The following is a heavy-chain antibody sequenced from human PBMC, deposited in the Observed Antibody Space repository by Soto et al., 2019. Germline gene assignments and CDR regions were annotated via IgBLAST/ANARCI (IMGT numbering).Heavy chain of an antibody. CDR1: GGSLSTNP. CDR2: TGSGTGPG. J-gene: IGHJ4*02. Sequence: GASVKVSCSAYGGSLSTNPISWVRQAPGQGLEWMGGTGSGTGPGNHAQKFQGRLTVTADKSTSTVYMELTNLSSEDTAVYYCARRDSGGFYRFFDSWGQGTLVTVSS. CDR3: ARRDSGGFYRFFDS. D-gene: IGHD2-15*01. V-gene: IGHV1-69*06.